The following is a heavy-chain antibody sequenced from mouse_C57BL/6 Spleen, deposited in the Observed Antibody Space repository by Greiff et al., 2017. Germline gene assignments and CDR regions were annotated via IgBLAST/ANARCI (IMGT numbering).Heavy chain of an antibody. CDR2: ISYDGSN. J-gene: IGHJ1*03. CDR1: GYSITSGYY. V-gene: IGHV3-6*01. CDR3: AREGDGGYGYDHWYFDV. Sequence: EVKLQESGPGLVKPSQSLSLTCSVTGYSITSGYYWNWIRQFPGNKLEWMGYISYDGSNNYNPSLKNRISITRDTSKNQFFLKLNSVTTEDTATYYCAREGDGGYGYDHWYFDVWGTGTTVTVSS. D-gene: IGHD2-2*01.